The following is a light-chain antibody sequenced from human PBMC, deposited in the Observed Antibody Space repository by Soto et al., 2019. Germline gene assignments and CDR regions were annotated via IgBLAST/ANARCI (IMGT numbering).Light chain of an antibody. Sequence: VVMTQSPATLSVYPGERATLTCRASQFVSTNLAWYQQRPGQAPRLLIYGASTRAIGVPARFSGSGSGTEFTLTISSLQPDDFATYYCLQPNSYSWSFGQGTKVDIK. CDR2: GAS. J-gene: IGKJ1*01. V-gene: IGKV3-15*01. CDR3: LQPNSYSWS. CDR1: QFVSTN.